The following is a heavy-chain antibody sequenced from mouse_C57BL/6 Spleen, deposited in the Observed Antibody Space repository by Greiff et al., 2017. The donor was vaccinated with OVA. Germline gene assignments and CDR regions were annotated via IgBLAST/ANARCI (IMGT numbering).Heavy chain of an antibody. V-gene: IGHV1-52*01. J-gene: IGHJ2*01. CDR1: GYTFTSYW. D-gene: IGHD2-12*01. Sequence: QVQLQQPGAELVRPGSSVKLSCKASGYTFTSYWMHWVKQSPIQGLEWIGNIDPSDSETHYNQKFKDKATLTVDKSSSTAYMQLSSLTSEDSAVYYCAKGNSYDVEVDYWGQGTTLTVSS. CDR3: AKGNSYDVEVDY. CDR2: IDPSDSET.